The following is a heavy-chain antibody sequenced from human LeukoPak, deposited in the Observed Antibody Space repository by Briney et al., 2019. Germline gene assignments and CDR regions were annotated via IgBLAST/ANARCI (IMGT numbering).Heavy chain of an antibody. CDR1: GFTFSSYA. D-gene: IGHD1-26*01. CDR3: ARDEGGLGSPGY. Sequence: GESLRLSCTASGFTFSSYAMHWVRQAPGKGLEWVAVISYDGSNKYYADSVKGRFTISRDNSKNTLYLQMNSLRAEDTAVYYCARDEGGLGSPGYWGQGTLVTVSS. CDR2: ISYDGSNK. J-gene: IGHJ4*02. V-gene: IGHV3-30-3*01.